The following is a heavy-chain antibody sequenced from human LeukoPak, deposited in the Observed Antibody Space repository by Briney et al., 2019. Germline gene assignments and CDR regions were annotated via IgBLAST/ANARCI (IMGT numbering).Heavy chain of an antibody. CDR1: GFTFSNAW. D-gene: IGHD3-9*01. CDR3: ARADYDILTGYYSDY. CDR2: IRSKTDGGTT. Sequence: GGSLRLSCAASGFTFSNAWMSWVRQAPGKGLEWVGRIRSKTDGGTTDYAAPVKGRFTISRDDSKNTLYLQMNSLRAEDTAVYYCARADYDILTGYYSDYWGQGTLVTVSS. V-gene: IGHV3-15*01. J-gene: IGHJ4*02.